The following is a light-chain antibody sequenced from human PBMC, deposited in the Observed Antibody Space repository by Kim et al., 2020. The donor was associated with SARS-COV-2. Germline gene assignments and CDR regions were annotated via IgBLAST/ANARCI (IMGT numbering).Light chain of an antibody. CDR1: QRISSNY. Sequence: EILLTQSPGTLSLSQGERATLSCRANQRISSNYLAWYQHKPGQSPRLLIHDASNRATGIPDRFSGSGSGTDFTLTISRLEPEDFAVYYCHQYIRSPYSFGQGTKLEI. V-gene: IGKV3-20*01. CDR3: HQYIRSPYS. J-gene: IGKJ2*03. CDR2: DAS.